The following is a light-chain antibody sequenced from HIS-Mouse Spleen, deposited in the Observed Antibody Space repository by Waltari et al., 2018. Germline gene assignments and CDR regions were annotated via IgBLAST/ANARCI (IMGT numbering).Light chain of an antibody. V-gene: IGLV3-25*03. CDR1: ALPKKY. CDR3: QSADSSGTGWV. Sequence: SYELTQPPSVSVSPGQTARITCPGDALPKKYAYWYQQKSGQAPVLVIYKDSERPSGIPERFSGSSSGTTVTLTISGVQAEDEADYYCQSADSSGTGWVFGGGTKLTVL. CDR2: KDS. J-gene: IGLJ3*02.